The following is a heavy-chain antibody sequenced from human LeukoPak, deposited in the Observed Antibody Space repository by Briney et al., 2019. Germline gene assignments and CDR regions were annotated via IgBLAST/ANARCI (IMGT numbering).Heavy chain of an antibody. CDR3: ARAVGATSQFDY. Sequence: ASVKVSCKASGYTFTTYYLHWVRQAPGQGLEWMGIVNPSGGSTPYAQNFQGRVTMTRDTSTNTVYMELSSLRSEDTAVYYCARAVGATSQFDYWGQGTLVTV. CDR1: GYTFTTYY. J-gene: IGHJ4*02. D-gene: IGHD1-26*01. V-gene: IGHV1-46*01. CDR2: VNPSGGST.